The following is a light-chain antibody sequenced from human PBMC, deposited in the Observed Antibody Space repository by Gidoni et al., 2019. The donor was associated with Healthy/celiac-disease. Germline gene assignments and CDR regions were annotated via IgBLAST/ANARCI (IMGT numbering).Light chain of an antibody. J-gene: IGKJ5*01. CDR3: QQYDNLPT. Sequence: DIQMTQSPSSLSASVGDRVTITCQASQDISHYLKWYQQKPGKAPKLLIYDASNLETGVPSRFSGSGFGTDFTFTISSLQAENIATDYCQQYDNLPTFGQGTRLEIK. CDR2: DAS. CDR1: QDISHY. V-gene: IGKV1-33*01.